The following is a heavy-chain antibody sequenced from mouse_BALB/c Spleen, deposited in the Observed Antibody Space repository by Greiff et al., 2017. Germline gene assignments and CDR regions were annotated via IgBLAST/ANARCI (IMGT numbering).Heavy chain of an antibody. D-gene: IGHD1-1*01. CDR2: ISYSGST. Sequence: DVQLQESGPGLVKPSQSLSLTCTVTGYSITSDYAWNWIRQFPGNKLEWMGYISYSGSTSYNPSLKSRISITRDTSKNQFFLQLNSVTTEDTATYYCARGHYGSHWYFDVWGAGTTVTVSS. V-gene: IGHV3-2*02. CDR3: ARGHYGSHWYFDV. CDR1: GYSITSDYA. J-gene: IGHJ1*01.